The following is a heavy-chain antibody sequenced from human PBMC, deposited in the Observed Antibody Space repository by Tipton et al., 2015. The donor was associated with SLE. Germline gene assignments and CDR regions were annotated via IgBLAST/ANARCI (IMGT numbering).Heavy chain of an antibody. V-gene: IGHV4-59*12. CDR2: IYYSGST. CDR3: ARDQVGVGDFDY. Sequence: TLSLTCTVSGGSISSYYWSWIRQPPGKGLEWIGYIYYSGSTNYNPSLKSRVTISVDRSKNQFSLKLSSVTAADTAVYYCARDQVGVGDFDYWGQGTLVIVST. D-gene: IGHD3-16*01. J-gene: IGHJ4*02. CDR1: GGSISSYY.